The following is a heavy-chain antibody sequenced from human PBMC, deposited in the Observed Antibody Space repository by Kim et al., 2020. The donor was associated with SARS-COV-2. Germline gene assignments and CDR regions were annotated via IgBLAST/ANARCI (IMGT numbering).Heavy chain of an antibody. CDR3: ARDYTDTAMDVYYYYYGMDV. Sequence: ASVKVSCKASGYTFTSYYLHWVRQAPGQGLEWMGMINPSGGSTSYAQKFQGRVTMTRDTSTSTVYMELSSLRSEDTAVYYCARDYTDTAMDVYYYYYGMDVWGQGTTVTVSS. J-gene: IGHJ6*02. CDR1: GYTFTSYY. D-gene: IGHD5-18*01. V-gene: IGHV1-46*01. CDR2: INPSGGST.